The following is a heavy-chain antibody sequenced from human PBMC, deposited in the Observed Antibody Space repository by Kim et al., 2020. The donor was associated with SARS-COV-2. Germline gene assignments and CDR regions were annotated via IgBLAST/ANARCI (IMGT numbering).Heavy chain of an antibody. CDR1: GFTFSSHW. Sequence: GGSLRLSCAASGFTFSSHWMSWVRQAPGKGLEWVANIKQDGSEKYYVDSVKGRFTISRDNAKNSLYLQMNSLRAEDTAVYYCARDSYYSSGWYYYYGMDVWGQGTTVTVS. J-gene: IGHJ6*02. D-gene: IGHD6-19*01. V-gene: IGHV3-7*03. CDR3: ARDSYYSSGWYYYYGMDV. CDR2: IKQDGSEK.